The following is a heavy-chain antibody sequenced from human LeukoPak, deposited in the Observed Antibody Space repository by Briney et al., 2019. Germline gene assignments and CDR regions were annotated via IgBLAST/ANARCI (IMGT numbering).Heavy chain of an antibody. V-gene: IGHV1-8*01. CDR2: MNHNGGNT. CDR1: GYTFSSYD. Sequence: ASVKLSCTASGYTFSSYDMNWVRQAPGKGLEWMGLMNHNGGNTYYAQTLKGRVTITRNNSINTAYMEMNSLRAEDTAVYYCARGPSRYFDWQQRRNWFYRWGQRTLVTVSS. CDR3: ARGPSRYFDWQQRRNWFYR. J-gene: IGHJ5*02. D-gene: IGHD3-9*01.